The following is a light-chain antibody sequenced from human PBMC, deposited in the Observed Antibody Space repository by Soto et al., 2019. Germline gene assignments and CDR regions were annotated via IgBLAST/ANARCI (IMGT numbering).Light chain of an antibody. CDR1: SSDIGAYNF. CDR2: DVN. Sequence: QSVLTQPASVSGSPGQSITISCTGTSSDIGAYNFVSWYQQHPGKAPKLMLYDVNIRPSGVSNRFSGSKSGNTASLTTSGLQAEDDADYYCTSWTTSTTMIFGGGTKLTVL. CDR3: TSWTTSTTMI. V-gene: IGLV2-14*03. J-gene: IGLJ2*01.